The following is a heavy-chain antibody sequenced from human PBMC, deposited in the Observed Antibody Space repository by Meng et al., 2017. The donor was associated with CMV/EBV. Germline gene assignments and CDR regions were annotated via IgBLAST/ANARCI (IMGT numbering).Heavy chain of an antibody. V-gene: IGHV3-11*04. Sequence: GESLKISCAASGFTFSDYYMSWIRQAPGKGLEWVSYISSSGSTIYYADSVKGRFTISRDNAKNSLYLQMNSLRAEDTAVYYCTNPVTAMVVYWGQGTLVTVSS. D-gene: IGHD5-18*01. CDR1: GFTFSDYY. J-gene: IGHJ4*02. CDR2: ISSSGSTI. CDR3: TNPVTAMVVY.